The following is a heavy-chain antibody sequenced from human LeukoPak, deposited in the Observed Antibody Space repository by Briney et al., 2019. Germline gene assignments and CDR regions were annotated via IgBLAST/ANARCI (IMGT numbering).Heavy chain of an antibody. CDR2: IKQDGSEK. CDR1: GFTFSSTW. CDR3: ARDGTGFDY. V-gene: IGHV3-7*01. Sequence: GGSLRLSCAASGFTFSSTWMSWVRQAPGKGLEWVANIKQDGSEKYYVDSVKGRFTISRDNAKNSLYLQMNSLRVEDTAVYYCARDGTGFDYWGQGTLVTVSS. D-gene: IGHD2-8*02. J-gene: IGHJ4*02.